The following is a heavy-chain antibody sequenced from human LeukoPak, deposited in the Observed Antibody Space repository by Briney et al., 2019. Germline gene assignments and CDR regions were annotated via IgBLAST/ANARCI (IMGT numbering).Heavy chain of an antibody. D-gene: IGHD1-20*01. Sequence: GGSLRLSCGASGFSFNNAYMSWVRQAPGKGPEWFGLIKSKIDGETIEYAAPVKDRFVISREDSKNTVYLQMTSLKIEDTAVYYCTTAGISGTRWYYNGMDVWGQGTTVTVSS. J-gene: IGHJ6*02. CDR1: GFSFNNAY. CDR3: TTAGISGTRWYYNGMDV. CDR2: IKSKIDGETI. V-gene: IGHV3-15*01.